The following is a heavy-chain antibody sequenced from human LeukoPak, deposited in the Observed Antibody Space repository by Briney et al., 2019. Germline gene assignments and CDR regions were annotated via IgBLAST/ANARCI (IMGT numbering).Heavy chain of an antibody. CDR3: ARDRRIAAQGADYYYYMDV. CDR1: GFTFSSYA. D-gene: IGHD6-6*01. Sequence: PGRSLRLSCAASGFTFSSYAMHWVRQAPGKGLEWVAVISYDGSNKYYADSVKGRFTISRDNSKNTLYLQMNSLRAEDTAVYYCARDRRIAAQGADYYYYMDVWGKGTTVTVSS. CDR2: ISYDGSNK. J-gene: IGHJ6*03. V-gene: IGHV3-30-3*01.